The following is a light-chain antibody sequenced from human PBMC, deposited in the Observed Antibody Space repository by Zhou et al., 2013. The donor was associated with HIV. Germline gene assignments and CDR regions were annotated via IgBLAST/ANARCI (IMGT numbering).Light chain of an antibody. CDR2: ETD. Sequence: QSVLTQPPSVSAAPGQKVTISCSGSNIGKNHVSWYQQFPGTAPKLLIYETDKRPSGIPDRFSGSKSGTSATLGITGLQTADEADYYYGTWDNSAIVLFGGGTKVTV. J-gene: IGLJ2*01. CDR3: GTWDNSAIVL. CDR1: SNIGKNH. V-gene: IGLV1-51*02.